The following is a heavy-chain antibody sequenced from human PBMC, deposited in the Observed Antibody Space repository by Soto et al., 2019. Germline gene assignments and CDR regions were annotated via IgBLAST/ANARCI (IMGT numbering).Heavy chain of an antibody. J-gene: IGHJ4*02. CDR1: GFTFSNYP. Sequence: QVQLVESGGGVVQPGKSLRLSCAASGFTFSNYPMNWVRQAPGKGLEWVSVISYDGTRKYYADSVKGRFTISRDNSKNTLYLQMNSLRPEDTAVYYCARETGLGVEAAGSFDSWGQGARVTVSS. V-gene: IGHV3-30*04. D-gene: IGHD6-13*01. CDR2: ISYDGTRK. CDR3: ARETGLGVEAAGSFDS.